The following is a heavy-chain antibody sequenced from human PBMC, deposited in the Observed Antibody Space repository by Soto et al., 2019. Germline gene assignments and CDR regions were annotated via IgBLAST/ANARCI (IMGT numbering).Heavy chain of an antibody. Sequence: EVQLLESGGGLVQPGGSLRLSCAASGFTFSSYAMSWVRQAPGKGLEWVSAISGSGGSTYYADSVKGRFTISRDNSKNTLYLQMNRLRAGDTAVYYCAAMSREYYYYGMDVWGQGTTVTVSS. CDR1: GFTFSSYA. CDR3: AAMSREYYYYGMDV. J-gene: IGHJ6*02. V-gene: IGHV3-23*01. CDR2: ISGSGGST.